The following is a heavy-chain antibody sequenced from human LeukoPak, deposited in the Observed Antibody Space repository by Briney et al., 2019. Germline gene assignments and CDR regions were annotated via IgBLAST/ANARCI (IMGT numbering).Heavy chain of an antibody. CDR2: ISAGSSYI. D-gene: IGHD3-10*01. CDR3: ARVGSGTFYNPIDC. J-gene: IGHJ4*02. Sequence: GGSLRLSCAASGFTFSSYSMKWVRQAPGKGLEWVSSISAGSSYIYYVDPVRGRFTISRDNAKNSLYLQMNSLRAEDTAVYYCARVGSGTFYNPIDCWGQGTLVSVSS. V-gene: IGHV3-21*01. CDR1: GFTFSSYS.